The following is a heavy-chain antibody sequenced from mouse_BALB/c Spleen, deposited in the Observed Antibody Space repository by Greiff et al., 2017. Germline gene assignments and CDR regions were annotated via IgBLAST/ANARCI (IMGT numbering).Heavy chain of an antibody. V-gene: IGHV5-12-2*01. CDR3: ARHWGPEAYYYAMDY. Sequence: EVKVVESGGGLVQPGGSLKLSCAASGFTFSSYTMSWVRQTPEKRLEWVAYISNGGGSTYYPDTVKGRFTISRDNAKNTLYLQMSSLKSEDTAMYYCARHWGPEAYYYAMDYWGQGTSVTVSS. CDR2: ISNGGGST. J-gene: IGHJ4*01. CDR1: GFTFSSYT.